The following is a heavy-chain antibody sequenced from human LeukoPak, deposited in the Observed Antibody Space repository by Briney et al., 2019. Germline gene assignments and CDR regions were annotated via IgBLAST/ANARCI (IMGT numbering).Heavy chain of an antibody. CDR3: AKRGFISSSWYYFDY. D-gene: IGHD6-13*01. CDR1: GFTFSSYG. J-gene: IGHJ4*02. CDR2: IRYDGSNK. Sequence: PGGSLRLSCAASGFTFSSYGMHWVRQAPGKGLEWVAFIRYDGSNKYYADSVKGRFTISRDNSKNTLYLQMNSLRAEDTAVYYCAKRGFISSSWYYFDYWGQGTLVTVSS. V-gene: IGHV3-30*02.